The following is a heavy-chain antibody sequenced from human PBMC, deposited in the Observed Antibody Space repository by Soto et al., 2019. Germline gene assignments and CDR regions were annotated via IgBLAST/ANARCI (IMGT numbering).Heavy chain of an antibody. D-gene: IGHD2-2*01. CDR2: IYYSGST. V-gene: IGHV4-39*01. CDR1: GGSISSSSYY. Sequence: SETLSLTCTVSGGSISSSSYYWGWIRQPPGKGLEWIGSIYYSGSTYYNPSLKSRVTISVDTSKNQFSLKLSSVTAADTAVYYCARRPVFHSSTSLEDYWGQGTLVTVSS. CDR3: ARRPVFHSSTSLEDY. J-gene: IGHJ4*02.